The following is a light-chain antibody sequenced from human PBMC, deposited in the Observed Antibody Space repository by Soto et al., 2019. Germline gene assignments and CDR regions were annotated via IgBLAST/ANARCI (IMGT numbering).Light chain of an antibody. J-gene: IGLJ2*01. CDR3: HSYDSNLSVL. CDR1: SSNIGAGYD. CDR2: GNT. Sequence: QAVVTQPPSVSGAPGQRVTISCTGSSSNIGAGYDVHWYQQLPGTAPKLLIYGNTNRPSGVPDRFSGSKSGTSASLAITGLQAEDEADYYCHSYDSNLSVLFGGGTKVTVL. V-gene: IGLV1-40*01.